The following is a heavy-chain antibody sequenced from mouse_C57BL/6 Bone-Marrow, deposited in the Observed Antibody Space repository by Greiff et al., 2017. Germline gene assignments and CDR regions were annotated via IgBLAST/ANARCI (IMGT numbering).Heavy chain of an antibody. Sequence: QVQLQQPGAELVKPGASVKLSCKASGYTFTSYWMHWVKQRPGQGLEWIGMIPPYSGSTNYNEKFKSKATLTVDKASSTAYMQLSSLTSEDSAVYYCARSRRRIEPFAYWGQGTLVTVSA. CDR3: ARSRRRIEPFAY. J-gene: IGHJ3*01. V-gene: IGHV1-64*01. CDR1: GYTFTSYW. CDR2: IPPYSGST.